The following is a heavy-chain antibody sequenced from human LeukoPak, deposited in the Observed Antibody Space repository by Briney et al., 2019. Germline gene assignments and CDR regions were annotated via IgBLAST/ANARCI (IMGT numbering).Heavy chain of an antibody. Sequence: PSETLSLTCTVSGGSISGYYWTWIRQPPGKGLEWIGYIYYSGTTYYNPSLKSRVTISVDASKNQFSLNLSSVGAADTAVYYCARLDIVVVVAATRDYYYYGMDVWGQGTTVTVSS. CDR3: ARLDIVVVVAATRDYYYYGMDV. J-gene: IGHJ6*02. CDR1: GGSISGYY. CDR2: IYYSGTT. V-gene: IGHV4-59*01. D-gene: IGHD2-15*01.